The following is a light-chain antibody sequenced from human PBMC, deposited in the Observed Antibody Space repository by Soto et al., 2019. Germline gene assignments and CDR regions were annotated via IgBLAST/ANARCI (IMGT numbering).Light chain of an antibody. V-gene: IGLV3-21*04. CDR1: NIGSKS. J-gene: IGLJ2*01. CDR2: YDR. Sequence: SYELTQPPSVSVAPGKTATITCGGDNIGSKSVHWYQQKPGQAPVVVIYYDRDRPSGIPERFSGSNSGNTATLTITRVEAGDEADYSCQVWDTRSDVVFGGGTKLTVL. CDR3: QVWDTRSDVV.